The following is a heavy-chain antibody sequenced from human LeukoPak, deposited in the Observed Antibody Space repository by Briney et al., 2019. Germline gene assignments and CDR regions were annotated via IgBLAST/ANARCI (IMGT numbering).Heavy chain of an antibody. CDR2: IIPIFGTA. Sequence: GASVKVSCKASGGTFSSYVISWVRQAPGQGLEWMGGIIPIFGTANYAQKFQGRVTITADESTSTAYMELSSLRSEDTAVYYCARGEGVVIITGDDHYYGMDVWGQGTTVTVSS. CDR1: GGTFSSYV. D-gene: IGHD3-9*01. J-gene: IGHJ6*02. CDR3: ARGEGVVIITGDDHYYGMDV. V-gene: IGHV1-69*13.